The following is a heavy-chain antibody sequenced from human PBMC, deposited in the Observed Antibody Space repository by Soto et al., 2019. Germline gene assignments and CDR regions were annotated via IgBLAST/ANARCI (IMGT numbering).Heavy chain of an antibody. CDR1: GYTFTSYA. CDR3: AREEAPLHLGEFPPWFDP. V-gene: IGHV1-3*01. CDR2: INAGNGNT. D-gene: IGHD3-16*01. Sequence: GASVKVSCKASGYTFTSYAMHWVRQAPGQRLEWMGWINAGNGNTKYSQKFQGGVTITRDTSASTAYMELSSLRSEDTVVYYCAREEAPLHLGEFPPWFDPWGQGTLVTVSS. J-gene: IGHJ5*02.